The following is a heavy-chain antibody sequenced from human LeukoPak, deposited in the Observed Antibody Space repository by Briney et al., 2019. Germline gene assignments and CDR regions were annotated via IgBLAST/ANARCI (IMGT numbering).Heavy chain of an antibody. Sequence: GGSLRLSCAASGFTFSSYGMNWVRQAPGKGLEWVSSISSSSSYIYYSDSVKGRFTISRDNAKNSLYLQMNSPRAEDTAVYYCAELGITMIGGVWGKGTTVTISS. CDR1: GFTFSSYG. D-gene: IGHD3-10*02. CDR2: ISSSSSYI. J-gene: IGHJ6*04. V-gene: IGHV3-21*01. CDR3: AELGITMIGGV.